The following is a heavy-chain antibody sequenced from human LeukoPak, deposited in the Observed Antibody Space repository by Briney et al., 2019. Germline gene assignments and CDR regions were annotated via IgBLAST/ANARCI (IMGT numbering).Heavy chain of an antibody. J-gene: IGHJ3*02. CDR3: ARDLLVSGHAFDI. CDR1: GFTFSSYS. Sequence: KTGGSLRLSCAASGFTFSSYSMNWVRQAPGKVLEWVSSISSSSSYIYYADSVKGRFTISRDNAKNSLYLQMNSLRAEDTAVYYCARDLLVSGHAFDIWGQGTMVTVSS. CDR2: ISSSSSYI. D-gene: IGHD3-10*01. V-gene: IGHV3-21*01.